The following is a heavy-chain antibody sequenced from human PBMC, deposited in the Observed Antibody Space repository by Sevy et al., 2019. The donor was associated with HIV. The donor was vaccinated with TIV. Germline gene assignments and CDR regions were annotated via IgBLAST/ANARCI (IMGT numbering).Heavy chain of an antibody. D-gene: IGHD6-13*01. CDR3: ARDDGSRGIDY. V-gene: IGHV3-53*01. Sequence: GGSLRLSCAASGFTVTSNYMSSVRQAPGKGLEWVSVIYSGGSTYYAGSVKGRFTISRDNSKNTLYLQMNSLRAEDTAVYYCARDDGSRGIDYWGQGTLVTVSS. CDR2: IYSGGST. CDR1: GFTVTSNY. J-gene: IGHJ4*02.